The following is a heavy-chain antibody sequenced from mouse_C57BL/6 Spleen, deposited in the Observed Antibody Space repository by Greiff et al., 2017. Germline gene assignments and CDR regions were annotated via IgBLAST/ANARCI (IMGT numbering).Heavy chain of an antibody. CDR1: GFSLTSYG. D-gene: IGHD2-1*01. J-gene: IGHJ2*01. Sequence: VQLQQSGPGLVQPSQSLSITCKVSGFSLTSYGVHWVRQTPGKGLEWLGVIWSGGSTDYNAAFITSQSISKDNSKRQVFFKMKRLQGDDTAIYDCDSYGSVFDYWGQGTTLTVSS. CDR3: DSYGSVFDY. CDR2: IWSGGST. V-gene: IGHV2-2*01.